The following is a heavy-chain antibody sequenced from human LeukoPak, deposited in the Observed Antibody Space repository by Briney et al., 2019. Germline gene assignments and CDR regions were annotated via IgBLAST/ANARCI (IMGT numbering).Heavy chain of an antibody. CDR2: IYNSESI. Sequence: SETLSLTCTVSGGSINGYYWSWIRQPAGKGLEWIGRIYNSESINYNPSLKSRITMSIDTSKSQFSLKLNSVTAADTAVYYCARDRSSSYTRDWFDPWGQGALVTVSS. V-gene: IGHV4-4*07. CDR3: ARDRSSSYTRDWFDP. J-gene: IGHJ5*02. D-gene: IGHD6-13*01. CDR1: GGSINGYY.